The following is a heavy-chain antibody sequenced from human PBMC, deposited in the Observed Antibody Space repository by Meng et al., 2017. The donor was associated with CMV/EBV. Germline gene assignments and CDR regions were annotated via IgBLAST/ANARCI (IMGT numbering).Heavy chain of an antibody. J-gene: IGHJ4*02. CDR3: ARRDGIGTTAYFDY. Sequence: GESLKISRNGSGYSFTSYWLGWVRQMPGKGLEWMGIIYPGDSDTRYSPSCQGQVTSSADKSISTAYLQWSSLKASDTAMYYCARRDGIGTTAYFDYWGQGTLVTVSS. CDR1: GYSFTSYW. CDR2: IYPGDSDT. D-gene: IGHD1-7*01. V-gene: IGHV5-51*01.